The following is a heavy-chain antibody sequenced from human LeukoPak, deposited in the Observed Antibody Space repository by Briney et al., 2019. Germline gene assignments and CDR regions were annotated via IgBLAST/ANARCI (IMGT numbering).Heavy chain of an antibody. CDR2: IIPIFGTA. Sequence: SVTVSCKASGGTFSSYAISWVRQAPGQGLEWMGGIIPIFGTANYAQKFQGRVTITADESTSTAYMELSSLRSEDTAVYYCARGWGYYDSSGYPLDYWGQGTLVTVSS. D-gene: IGHD3-22*01. CDR3: ARGWGYYDSSGYPLDY. V-gene: IGHV1-69*13. J-gene: IGHJ4*02. CDR1: GGTFSSYA.